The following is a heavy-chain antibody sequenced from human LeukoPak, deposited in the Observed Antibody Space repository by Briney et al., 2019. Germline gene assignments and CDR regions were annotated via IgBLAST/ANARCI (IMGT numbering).Heavy chain of an antibody. CDR3: AKAAVAGEFDY. J-gene: IGHJ4*02. V-gene: IGHV3-7*03. Sequence: GGSLRLSCAASGFTFSSYWMSWVRQAPGKGLEWVANIKQDGSEKYYVDSVKGRFTISRDNAKNSLYLQMNSLRAEDTALYYCAKAAVAGEFDYWGQGTLVTVSS. CDR2: IKQDGSEK. CDR1: GFTFSSYW. D-gene: IGHD6-19*01.